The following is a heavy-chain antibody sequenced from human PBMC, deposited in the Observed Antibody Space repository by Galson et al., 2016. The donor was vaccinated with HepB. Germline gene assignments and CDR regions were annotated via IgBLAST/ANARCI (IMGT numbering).Heavy chain of an antibody. CDR3: AVYYCSGGLCYEGWLDP. Sequence: QSGAEVKKPGESLRISCKGSGYNFTSYWITWVRQMPGKGLECMGRIDPSDSYTNYSPSFQGHVTISADKSISTAYLQWSSLKASDTAIYYCAVYYCSGGLCYEGWLDPWGQGTLVTVSS. CDR2: IDPSDSYT. V-gene: IGHV5-10-1*01. CDR1: GYNFTSYW. D-gene: IGHD2-15*01. J-gene: IGHJ5*02.